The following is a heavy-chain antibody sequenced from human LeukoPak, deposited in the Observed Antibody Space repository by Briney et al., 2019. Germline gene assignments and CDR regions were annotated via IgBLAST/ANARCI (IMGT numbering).Heavy chain of an antibody. J-gene: IGHJ4*02. D-gene: IGHD2-15*01. CDR3: ARAQGYCSGGSCPPMYYFDY. CDR2: MNPNSGNT. CDR1: GGTFSSYA. V-gene: IGHV1-8*02. Sequence: ASVKVSCKASGGTFSSYAINWVRQATGQGLEWMGWMNPNSGNTGYAQKFQGRVTMTRNTSISTAYMELSSLRSEDTAVYYCARAQGYCSGGSCPPMYYFDYWGQGTLVTVSS.